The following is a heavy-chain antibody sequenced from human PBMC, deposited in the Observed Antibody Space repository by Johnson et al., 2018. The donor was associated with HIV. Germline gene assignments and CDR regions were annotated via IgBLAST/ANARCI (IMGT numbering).Heavy chain of an antibody. V-gene: IGHV3-30-3*01. CDR3: ARGGAYCGGDCNAFDI. J-gene: IGHJ3*02. D-gene: IGHD2-21*02. Sequence: QVQLVESGGGLVQPGGSLRLSCAASGFTFSNYAMHWVRQAPGKGLEWVAVISYDGSKKNYADSVKGRFSISRDNSKNTLYLQMNSLRAEDTAVYYCARGGAYCGGDCNAFDIWGQGTMVTVSS. CDR1: GFTFSNYA. CDR2: ISYDGSKK.